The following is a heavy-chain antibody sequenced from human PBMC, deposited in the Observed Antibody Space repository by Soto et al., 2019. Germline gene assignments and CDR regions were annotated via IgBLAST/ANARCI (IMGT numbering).Heavy chain of an antibody. J-gene: IGHJ6*02. CDR1: GFTFDDYA. D-gene: IGHD6-13*01. V-gene: IGHV3-23*01. CDR2: ISGSGGST. Sequence: PGGSLRLSCAASGFTFDDYAMHWVRQAPGKGLEWVSGISGSGGSTYYADSVKGRFTISRDNSKNTLYLQMNSLRAEDTAVYYCAKAGYSSSWYHDGMDVWGQGTTVTVSS. CDR3: AKAGYSSSWYHDGMDV.